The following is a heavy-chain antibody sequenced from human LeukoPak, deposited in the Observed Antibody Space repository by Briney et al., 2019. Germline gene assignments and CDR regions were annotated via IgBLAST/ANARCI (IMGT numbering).Heavy chain of an antibody. CDR2: INGDGRNI. D-gene: IGHD4-11*01. V-gene: IGHV3-74*01. J-gene: IGHJ4*02. CDR3: VRGLQGIDY. Sequence: PGGSLRLSCVASGFTFSSYWMHWVRQDPRKGLVWVSRINGDGRNINYADSVRGRFTISRNNAKNTLYLQMNTLRVEDTAVYYCVRGLQGIDYWGQGTLVTVSS. CDR1: GFTFSSYW.